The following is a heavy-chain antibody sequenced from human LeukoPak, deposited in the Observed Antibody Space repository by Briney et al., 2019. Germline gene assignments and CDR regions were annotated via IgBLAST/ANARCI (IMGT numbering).Heavy chain of an antibody. D-gene: IGHD3-22*01. CDR1: GGSISSGSYY. CDR2: IHTSGST. V-gene: IGHV4-61*02. J-gene: IGHJ5*02. CDR3: ARLSYYYDST. Sequence: SQTLSLTCTVSGGSISSGSYYWSWIRQPAGKGLEWIGRIHTSGSTNQNPSLKSRVTISVDTSKNQFFLKLSSVPAADTAVYYCARLSYYYDSTWGQGTLVTVSS.